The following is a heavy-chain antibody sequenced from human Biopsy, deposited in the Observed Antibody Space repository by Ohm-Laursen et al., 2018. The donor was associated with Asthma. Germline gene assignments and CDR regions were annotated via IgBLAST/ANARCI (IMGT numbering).Heavy chain of an antibody. CDR2: ISYGGKT. V-gene: IGHV4-39*01. Sequence: PSETLSLTCTVSGGSMTPTSHYWDWIRQAPGKGLEWIGYISYGGKTSYNPSLKNRVTTSRDTSKNQFSLRLTSVTAADTAVYFCARRITIFGVVQKDHGMDAWGQGTTVIVSS. J-gene: IGHJ6*02. D-gene: IGHD3-3*01. CDR3: ARRITIFGVVQKDHGMDA. CDR1: GGSMTPTSHY.